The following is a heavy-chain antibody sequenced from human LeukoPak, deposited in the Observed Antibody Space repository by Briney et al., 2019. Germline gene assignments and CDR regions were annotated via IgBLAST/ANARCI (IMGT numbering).Heavy chain of an antibody. Sequence: PSETLSLTCTVSGGSISNYYWTWIRQPPGKGLEWICFIYYTGSTSGSTSYNPSLRSRVTISVDTSKNQFSLKLSSVTAADTAVYYCARGTMISWFDPWGQGTLVTVSS. D-gene: IGHD3-22*01. CDR2: IYYTGSTSGST. V-gene: IGHV4-59*01. CDR1: GGSISNYY. J-gene: IGHJ5*02. CDR3: ARGTMISWFDP.